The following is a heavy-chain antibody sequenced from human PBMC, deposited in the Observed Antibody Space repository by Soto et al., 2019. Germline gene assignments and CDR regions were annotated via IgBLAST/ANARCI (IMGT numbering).Heavy chain of an antibody. CDR1: GGSILDSTYY. CDR2: IFYSGGT. D-gene: IGHD3-22*01. J-gene: IGHJ5*02. CDR3: ARQASGYYYGWFDP. V-gene: IGHV4-39*01. Sequence: QLLLQESGPGLVKPSETLSLTCTASGGSILDSTYYWAWIRQSPGKGLEWIGTIFYSGGTFYTPSLKSRVTMSVDTSNHQFSLKLSSVTAADTAVYYCARQASGYYYGWFDPWGQGTLVTVSS.